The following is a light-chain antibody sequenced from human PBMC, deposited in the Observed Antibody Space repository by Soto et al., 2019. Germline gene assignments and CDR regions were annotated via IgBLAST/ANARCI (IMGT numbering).Light chain of an antibody. CDR3: QQLNGYQLA. J-gene: IGKJ4*01. V-gene: IGKV1-9*01. CDR1: QAMSTY. CDR2: SAS. Sequence: DIPLTQSPSFLSAFVGDTVTITCRASQAMSTYLAWYQQKPGKVPKLLIRSASTLQSVVPPRFSGGGSGTEFTLTISTLQPDDSGIYYCQQLNGYQLAFGGGTNVEIK.